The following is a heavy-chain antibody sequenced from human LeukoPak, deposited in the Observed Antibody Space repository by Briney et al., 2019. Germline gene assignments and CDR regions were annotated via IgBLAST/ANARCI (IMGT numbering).Heavy chain of an antibody. CDR1: GGSISNYY. CDR2: ISASGST. Sequence: SETLSLTCTVSGGSISNYYWSWIRQPAGKGLEWVGRISASGSTNYNPSLKSRVTVSVDTSKNQFSLKLSSVTAADTAVYYCARGRWVATEYYLDYWGQGTLVTVSS. D-gene: IGHD2-15*01. V-gene: IGHV4-4*07. J-gene: IGHJ4*02. CDR3: ARGRWVATEYYLDY.